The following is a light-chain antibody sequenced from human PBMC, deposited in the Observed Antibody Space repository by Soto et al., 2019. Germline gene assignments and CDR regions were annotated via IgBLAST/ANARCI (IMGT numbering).Light chain of an antibody. CDR2: WAS. CDR1: QSVLYSSNNKNY. J-gene: IGKJ2*01. CDR3: QQYYSTLLYT. V-gene: IGKV4-1*01. Sequence: DIVMTQSPDSLAVSLGDRATINCKSSQSVLYSSNNKNYIAWYQQKPGQPPKLLIYWASTRESVVPDRFSGSGSGTDFTLTISSRQAEDVAVYYCQQYYSTLLYTFGQGTKLEIK.